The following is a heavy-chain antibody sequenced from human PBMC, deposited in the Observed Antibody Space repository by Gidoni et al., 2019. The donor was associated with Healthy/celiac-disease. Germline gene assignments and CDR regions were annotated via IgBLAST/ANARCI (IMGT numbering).Heavy chain of an antibody. CDR2: INHSGST. Sequence: QVQLQQWGAGLLKPSETLSRTCAVDDGSFSGYYWSWIRQPPGKGLEWIGEINHSGSTNYNPSLKSRVTISVDTSKNQFSLKLSSVTAADTAVYYCASLSLGAAARMDVWGQGTTVTVSS. J-gene: IGHJ6*02. CDR3: ASLSLGAAARMDV. V-gene: IGHV4-34*01. CDR1: DGSFSGYY. D-gene: IGHD2-15*01.